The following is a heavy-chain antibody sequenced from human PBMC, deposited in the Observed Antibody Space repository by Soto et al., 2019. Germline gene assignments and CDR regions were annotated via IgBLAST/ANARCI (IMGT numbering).Heavy chain of an antibody. D-gene: IGHD6-13*01. V-gene: IGHV1-8*02. Sequence: ASVLVSCKASGYTIINFDISWVRQAAGQGLEWLGWMNPGSGKAGYASKFQGRVAMTRDASTGTSHLELSSLTSDDTAVYYCARMASAGTLNWFDPWGQGTLVTVSS. J-gene: IGHJ5*02. CDR3: ARMASAGTLNWFDP. CDR2: MNPGSGKA. CDR1: GYTIINFD.